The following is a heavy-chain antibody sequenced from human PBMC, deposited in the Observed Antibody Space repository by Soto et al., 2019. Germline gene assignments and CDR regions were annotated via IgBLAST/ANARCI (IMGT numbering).Heavy chain of an antibody. CDR2: FSGTGGNT. CDR3: ARGGGMDV. CDR1: GFTFTSYG. J-gene: IGHJ6*02. Sequence: EVQLLESGGGLLQPGGSLRLACEASGFTFTSYGMSWVRQAPGKGLEWVSSFSGTGGNTYYADSVKGRFTISRDNFKNTLYLQMNSLRPDDTAVYYCARGGGMDVWGPGTTVTVSS. V-gene: IGHV3-23*01.